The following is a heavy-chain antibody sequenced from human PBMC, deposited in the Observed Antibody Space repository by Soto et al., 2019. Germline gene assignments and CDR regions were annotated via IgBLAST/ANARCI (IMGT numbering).Heavy chain of an antibody. CDR3: ARATEATIGDTDY. CDR2: ISSSSSYI. V-gene: IGHV3-21*01. CDR1: GFAFSSYS. J-gene: IGHJ4*02. Sequence: LRLSCAASGFAFSSYSMNWVRQAPGKGLEWVSSISSSSSYIYYAGSVKGRFTISRDNAKNSLYLQMNSLRAEDTAVYYCARATEATIGDTDYWGQGTLVTVSS. D-gene: IGHD5-12*01.